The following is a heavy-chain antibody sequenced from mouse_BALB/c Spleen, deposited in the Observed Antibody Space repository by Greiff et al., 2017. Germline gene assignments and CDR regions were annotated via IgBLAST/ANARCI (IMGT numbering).Heavy chain of an antibody. V-gene: IGHV1S137*01. D-gene: IGHD2-1*01. CDR3: ARDGNRAMDY. CDR1: GYTFTDYA. CDR2: ISTYYGDA. Sequence: QVQLKQSGAELVRPGVSVKISCKGSGYTFTDYAMHWVKQSHAKSLEWIGVISTYYGDASYNQKFKGKATMTVDKSSSTAYMELARLTSEDSAIYYCARDGNRAMDYWGQGTSVTVSS. J-gene: IGHJ4*01.